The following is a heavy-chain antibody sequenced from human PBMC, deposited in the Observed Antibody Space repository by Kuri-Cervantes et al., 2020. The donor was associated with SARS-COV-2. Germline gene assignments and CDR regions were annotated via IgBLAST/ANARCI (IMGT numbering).Heavy chain of an antibody. Sequence: GSSLKFSCAASGFKFDNYGIHWVRQAPGKGLEWVALIWYDGNNKYYTDSVNGRFTISRDNSQNTVYLQMDRLTVQDTVVYYCGKDRGVGPTTIDYWGQGTLVTVSS. CDR1: GFKFDNYG. CDR3: GKDRGVGPTTIDY. V-gene: IGHV3-33*06. CDR2: IWYDGNNK. J-gene: IGHJ4*02. D-gene: IGHD3-10*01.